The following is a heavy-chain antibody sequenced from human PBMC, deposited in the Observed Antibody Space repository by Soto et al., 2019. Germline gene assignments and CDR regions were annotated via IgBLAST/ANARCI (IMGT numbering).Heavy chain of an antibody. V-gene: IGHV3-23*01. CDR2: ISGSGGST. D-gene: IGHD6-13*01. CDR1: GFTFGSYA. J-gene: IGHJ4*02. CDR3: AKENGYSSSWFEFDY. Sequence: EVQLLESGGGLVQAGGSLRLSCAASGFTFGSYAMSWVRQAPGKGLEWVSAISGSGGSTYYADSVKGRFTISRDNSKNTLYLQMNSLRAEDTAVYYCAKENGYSSSWFEFDYWGQGTLVTVSS.